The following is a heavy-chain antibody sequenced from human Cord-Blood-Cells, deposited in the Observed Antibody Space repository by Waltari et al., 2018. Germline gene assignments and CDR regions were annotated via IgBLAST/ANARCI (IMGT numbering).Heavy chain of an antibody. CDR2: ISPNSGGT. CDR3: ARVKAAAGYYYYYYMDV. V-gene: IGHV1-2*02. D-gene: IGHD6-13*01. J-gene: IGHJ6*03. CDR1: GYTFTGYY. Sequence: QVQLVQSGAEVKKPGASVKVSCKASGYTFTGYYMHWVRQAPGQGLEWMGWISPNSGGTNYAQKFQGRVTMTRDTSISTAYMELSRLRSDDTAVYYCARVKAAAGYYYYYYMDVWGKGTTVTVSS.